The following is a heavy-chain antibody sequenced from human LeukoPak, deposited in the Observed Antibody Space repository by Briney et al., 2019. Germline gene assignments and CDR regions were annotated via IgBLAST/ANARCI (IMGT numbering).Heavy chain of an antibody. D-gene: IGHD6-13*01. Sequence: SETLSLTCTVSGGSISSGDYYWSWIRQPPGKGLEWIGYIYYSGSTYYNPSLKSRVTISVDTSKNQFSLKLSSVTAADTAVYYCARPSGIAAAGPFDYWGQGTLVTVSS. CDR3: ARPSGIAAAGPFDY. V-gene: IGHV4-30-4*08. CDR1: GGSISSGDYY. CDR2: IYYSGST. J-gene: IGHJ4*02.